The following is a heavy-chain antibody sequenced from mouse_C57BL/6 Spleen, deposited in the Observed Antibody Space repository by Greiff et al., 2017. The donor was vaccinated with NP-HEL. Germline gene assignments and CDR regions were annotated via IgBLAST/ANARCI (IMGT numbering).Heavy chain of an antibody. CDR2: ISYDGSN. CDR3: ARNPLYYYGSSYGYFDV. J-gene: IGHJ1*03. CDR1: GYSITSGYY. V-gene: IGHV3-6*01. Sequence: EVKLMESGPGLVKPSQSLSLTCSVTGYSITSGYYWNWIRQFPGNKLEWMGYISYDGSNNYNPSLKNRISITRDTSKNQFFLKLNSVTTEDTATYYCARNPLYYYGSSYGYFDVWGTGTTVTVSS. D-gene: IGHD1-1*01.